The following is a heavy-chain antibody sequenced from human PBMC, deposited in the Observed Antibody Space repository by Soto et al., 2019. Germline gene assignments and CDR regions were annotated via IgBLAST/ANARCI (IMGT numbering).Heavy chain of an antibody. Sequence: GGSLRLSCTASGFTFGDYAMSWFRQAPGKGLEWVGFIRSKAYGGTTDYAAPVKGRFTISRDDSKNTLYLQMNSLKTEDTAVYYCTTELRFSSGMDVWGQGTTVTVSS. CDR1: GFTFGDYA. CDR3: TTELRFSSGMDV. V-gene: IGHV3-49*03. CDR2: IRSKAYGGTT. D-gene: IGHD3-3*01. J-gene: IGHJ6*02.